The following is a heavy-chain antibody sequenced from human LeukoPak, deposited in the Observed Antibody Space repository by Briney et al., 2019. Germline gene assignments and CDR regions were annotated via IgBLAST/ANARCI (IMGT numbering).Heavy chain of an antibody. CDR1: GGSISSYY. Sequence: SETLSLTCTVSGGSISSYYWTWIRQPPGKGLEWIGFIFYSGSTNYNPSLKSRVTMSVDTSKNRFYLKLSSVTAADTAVYYCARAYYYDSSGYDDAFDIWGQGTMVTVSS. CDR3: ARAYYYDSSGYDDAFDI. CDR2: IFYSGST. J-gene: IGHJ3*02. D-gene: IGHD3-22*01. V-gene: IGHV4-59*01.